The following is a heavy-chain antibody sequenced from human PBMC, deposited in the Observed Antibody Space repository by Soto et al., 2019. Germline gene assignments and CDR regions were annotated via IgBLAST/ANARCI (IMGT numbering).Heavy chain of an antibody. CDR3: ARVVAQYYDFWSGWFDP. J-gene: IGHJ5*02. Sequence: GGSLRLSCAASGFTFSSYAMHWVRQAPGKGLEWVAVISYDGSNKYYADSVKGRFTISRDNSKNTLYLQMNSLRAEDTAVYYCARVVAQYYDFWSGWFDPWGQGTLVTVS. D-gene: IGHD3-3*01. CDR2: ISYDGSNK. V-gene: IGHV3-30-3*01. CDR1: GFTFSSYA.